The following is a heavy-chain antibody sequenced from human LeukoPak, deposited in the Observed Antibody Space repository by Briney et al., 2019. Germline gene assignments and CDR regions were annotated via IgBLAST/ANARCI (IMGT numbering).Heavy chain of an antibody. CDR3: ARDYLPLDYWDY. CDR2: ISSSSSYI. D-gene: IGHD1-1*01. Sequence: PGGSLRLSCAASGFTFSSYSMNWVRQAPGKGLEWVSSISSSSSYIYYADSVKGRFTISRDNAKNSLYLQMNSLRAEDTAVYYCARDYLPLDYWDYWGQGTLVTVSS. V-gene: IGHV3-21*01. J-gene: IGHJ4*02. CDR1: GFTFSSYS.